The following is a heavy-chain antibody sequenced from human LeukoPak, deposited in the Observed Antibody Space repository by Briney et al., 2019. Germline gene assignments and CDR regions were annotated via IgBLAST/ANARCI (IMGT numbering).Heavy chain of an antibody. V-gene: IGHV1-24*01. CDR3: ATDWSYGSGSFSWFDP. CDR1: GYTLTELS. J-gene: IGHJ5*02. D-gene: IGHD3-10*01. Sequence: ASVKVSCKVSGYTLTELSMHWVRQAPRKGLEWMGGFDLEDGEIIYAQKFQGRVTMTEDTSTDTAYMELSSLRSEDTAVYYCATDWSYGSGSFSWFDPWGQGTLVTVSS. CDR2: FDLEDGEI.